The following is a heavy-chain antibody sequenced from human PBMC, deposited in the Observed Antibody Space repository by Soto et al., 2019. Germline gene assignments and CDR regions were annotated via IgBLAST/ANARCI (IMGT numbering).Heavy chain of an antibody. D-gene: IGHD6-13*01. Sequence: QVQLQQWGAGLLKPSETLSLTCAVYGGSFSGYYWSWIRQPPGKGLEWIGEMNHSGSTNYNPSLKSRVTISVDTSKNQFSLKLSSVTAADTAVYYCAASSSWYGYYYGMDVWGQGTTVTVSS. J-gene: IGHJ6*02. CDR3: AASSSWYGYYYGMDV. V-gene: IGHV4-34*01. CDR2: MNHSGST. CDR1: GGSFSGYY.